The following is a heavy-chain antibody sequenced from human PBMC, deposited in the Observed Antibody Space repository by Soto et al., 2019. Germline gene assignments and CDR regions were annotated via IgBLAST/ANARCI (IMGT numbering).Heavy chain of an antibody. CDR3: TIGGQLVVAGGGY. CDR1: GFTFDDYA. CDR2: ISWNSGSI. D-gene: IGHD6-13*01. J-gene: IGHJ4*02. Sequence: EVQLVESGGGLVQPGRSLRLSCAASGFTFDDYAMHWVRQAPGKGLEWVSGISWNSGSIGYADSVKGRFTIARDNGKTSLSLPVDSLRAKEPALYFSTIGGQLVVAGGGYWGQGTLVTVSS. V-gene: IGHV3-9*01.